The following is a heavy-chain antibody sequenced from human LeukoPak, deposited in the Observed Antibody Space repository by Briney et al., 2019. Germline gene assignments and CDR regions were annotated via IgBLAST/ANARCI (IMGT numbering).Heavy chain of an antibody. CDR2: ISYDGSNK. D-gene: IGHD3-22*01. Sequence: PGGSLRLSCAASGFTFSSYAMHWVRQAPGKGLEWVAVISYDGSNKYYADSVKGRFTISRDNSKNTLYLQMNSLRAEDTAVYYCARAYYYDSSGSPAYWGQGTLVTVPS. CDR3: ARAYYYDSSGSPAY. CDR1: GFTFSSYA. V-gene: IGHV3-30*04. J-gene: IGHJ4*02.